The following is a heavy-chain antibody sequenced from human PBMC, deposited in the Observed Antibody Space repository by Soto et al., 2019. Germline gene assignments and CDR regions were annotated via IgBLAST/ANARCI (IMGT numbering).Heavy chain of an antibody. CDR3: AKGQKYGVHTLFDS. D-gene: IGHD4-17*01. V-gene: IGHV3-23*01. CDR2: LSGSGDSI. CDR1: GFTFSAYA. J-gene: IGHJ4*02. Sequence: EVQLLESGGGLVQPGGSLRLSCAASGFTFSAYAISCVRQAPGKGLEWVAGLSGSGDSIYYADSVKGRFIISRDNSTNTLYVKMNRLRAEDTAVYYCAKGQKYGVHTLFDSWGQGTLVTVSS.